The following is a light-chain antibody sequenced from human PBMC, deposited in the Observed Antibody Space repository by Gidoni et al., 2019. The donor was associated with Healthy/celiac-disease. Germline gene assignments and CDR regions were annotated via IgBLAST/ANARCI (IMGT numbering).Light chain of an antibody. V-gene: IGKV3-11*01. CDR2: DAS. CDR1: QNVSSY. CDR3: QQRSNWPPT. Sequence: EIVLTQSPATLSLSPGERATLSCRASQNVSSYLALYQQKPGQAPRLLIYDASNRATGIPARFSGSGSGTDFTLTISSLEPEDFAVYYCQQRSNWPPTFGGGTKVEIK. J-gene: IGKJ4*01.